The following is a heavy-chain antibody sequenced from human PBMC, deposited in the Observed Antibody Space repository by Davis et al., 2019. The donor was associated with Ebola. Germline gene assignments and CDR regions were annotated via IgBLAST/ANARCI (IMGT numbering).Heavy chain of an antibody. J-gene: IGHJ4*02. CDR3: ARAAGGALPDY. Sequence: GESLKISCAASGFTFSSYWMSWVRQAPGKGLEWVANIKQDGSEKYYVDSVKGRFTISRDNAKNSLYLQMNSLRAEDTAVYYCARAAGGALPDYWGQGTLVTVSS. CDR1: GFTFSSYW. CDR2: IKQDGSEK. V-gene: IGHV3-7*04. D-gene: IGHD1-26*01.